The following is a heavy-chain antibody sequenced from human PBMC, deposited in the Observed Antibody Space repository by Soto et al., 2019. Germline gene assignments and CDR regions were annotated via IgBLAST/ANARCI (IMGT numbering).Heavy chain of an antibody. V-gene: IGHV2-5*01. D-gene: IGHD3-9*01. CDR1: GFSLSTSGVG. CDR3: AHSNSANYDKGDGIY. CDR2: IYWNDDK. J-gene: IGHJ4*02. Sequence: SGPTLVNPTQTLTLTCTFSGFSLSTSGVGVGWIRQPPGKALEWLALIYWNDDKRYSPSLKSRHTITKDTSKNQVVLTMTNMDPVDTATYYCAHSNSANYDKGDGIYWGQGTLVTVSS.